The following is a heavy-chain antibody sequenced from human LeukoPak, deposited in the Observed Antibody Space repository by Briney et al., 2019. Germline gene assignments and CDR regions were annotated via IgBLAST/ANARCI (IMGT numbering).Heavy chain of an antibody. D-gene: IGHD3-22*01. V-gene: IGHV1-2*02. CDR1: GYTFTGYY. Sequence: ASVKVSCKASGYTFTGYYMHWVLQAPGQGLEWMGWINPNSGGTNYAQKFQGRVTMTRDTSISTAYMELSRLRSDDTAVYYCAREYYDRTSSLGDWGQGTLVTVSS. J-gene: IGHJ4*02. CDR2: INPNSGGT. CDR3: AREYYDRTSSLGD.